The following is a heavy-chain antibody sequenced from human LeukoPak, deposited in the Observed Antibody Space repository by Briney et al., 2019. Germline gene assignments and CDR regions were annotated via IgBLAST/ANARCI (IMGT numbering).Heavy chain of an antibody. D-gene: IGHD3-10*01. Sequence: SETLSLTCTVSGGSISSTRYYWGWIRQPPGKGLEWIGSIYYSGSTYYNPSLKSRVTIFVDTSNNQFSLKLSSVTAADTAVYYCARHVLLWFGELLGWFDPWGQGTLVTVSS. J-gene: IGHJ5*02. CDR2: IYYSGST. CDR3: ARHVLLWFGELLGWFDP. CDR1: GGSISSTRYY. V-gene: IGHV4-39*01.